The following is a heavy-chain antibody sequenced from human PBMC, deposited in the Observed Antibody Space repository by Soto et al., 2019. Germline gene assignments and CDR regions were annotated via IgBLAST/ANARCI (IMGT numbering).Heavy chain of an antibody. J-gene: IGHJ4*02. D-gene: IGHD2-2*01. Sequence: ASVKVSCKASGYTFTSYGISWVRRAPGQGLEWMGWISAYNGNTNYAQKLQGRVTMTTDTSTSTAYMELRSLRSDDTAVYYCASRYCSSTSCYEDYWGQGTQVTVSS. V-gene: IGHV1-18*04. CDR2: ISAYNGNT. CDR1: GYTFTSYG. CDR3: ASRYCSSTSCYEDY.